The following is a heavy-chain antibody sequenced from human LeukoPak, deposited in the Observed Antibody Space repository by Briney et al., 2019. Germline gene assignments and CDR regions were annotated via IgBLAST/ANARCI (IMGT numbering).Heavy chain of an antibody. CDR2: ISYDGSNK. V-gene: IGHV3-30-3*01. Sequence: PGGSLRLSCAASGFTFTTYTMHWVRQAPGKGLELLAVISYDGSNKYYADSVKGRFTISRDNSKNTLYLQMNSLRAEDTAVYYCANLRVWGQGTLVTVSS. CDR1: GFTFTTYT. J-gene: IGHJ4*02. CDR3: ANLRV.